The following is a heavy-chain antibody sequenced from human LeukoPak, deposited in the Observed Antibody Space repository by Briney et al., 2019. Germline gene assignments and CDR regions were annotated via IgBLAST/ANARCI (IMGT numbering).Heavy chain of an antibody. Sequence: GASVKVSCKASGYTFTSYGISWVRQAPGQGLEWMGCINPNSGGTNYAQKFEGRVTMTRDTSISTAYMELSRLRSDDTAVYYCARADLHDYVWGSYRPNNWFDPWGQGTLVTVSS. V-gene: IGHV1-2*02. CDR2: INPNSGGT. CDR1: GYTFTSYG. J-gene: IGHJ5*02. CDR3: ARADLHDYVWGSYRPNNWFDP. D-gene: IGHD3-16*02.